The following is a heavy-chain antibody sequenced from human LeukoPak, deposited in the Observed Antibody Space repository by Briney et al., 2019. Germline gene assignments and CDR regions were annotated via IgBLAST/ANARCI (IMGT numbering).Heavy chain of an antibody. V-gene: IGHV4-31*03. J-gene: IGHJ4*02. D-gene: IGHD2-15*01. CDR1: GGSISSGGYY. CDR3: ARESSGGYFDY. CDR2: SYNSGST. Sequence: PSQTLSLTCIVSGGSISSGGYYWTWIRRHPGKGLEWIGYSYNSGSTYYNPSLKSRVTISVDTTKNQFSLKLSSVTAADTAVYYCARESSGGYFDYWGQGTLVTVSS.